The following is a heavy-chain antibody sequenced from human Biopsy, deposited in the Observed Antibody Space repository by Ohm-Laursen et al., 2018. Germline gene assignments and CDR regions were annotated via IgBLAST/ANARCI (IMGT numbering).Heavy chain of an antibody. CDR2: GDWDDYK. J-gene: IGHJ6*02. Sequence: PTQTLTLTCSFSGFSLSARGMCVSWIRQAPGKALEWLARGDWDDYKDYSASLQTKPSISKDTSNDQMVLTVNNVDPADTATYYCARTPILIVSAGLVYRHRRHLQGMDVWGQGSAVTVS. CDR1: GFSLSARGMC. CDR3: ARTPILIVSAGLVYRHRRHLQGMDV. V-gene: IGHV2-70*11. D-gene: IGHD6-13*01.